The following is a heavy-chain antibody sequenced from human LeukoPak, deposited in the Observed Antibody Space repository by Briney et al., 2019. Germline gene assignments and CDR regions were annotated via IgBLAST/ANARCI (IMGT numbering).Heavy chain of an antibody. D-gene: IGHD3-3*01. Sequence: VASVKVSCKASGYTFTGYYMHWVRQAPGQGLEWMGWINPNSGGTNYAQKFQGRVTMTRDTSISTAYMELSRLRSDDTAVYYCAREEGVLRFLEWLWVGGAFDIWGQGTMVSVSS. J-gene: IGHJ3*02. CDR1: GYTFTGYY. CDR2: INPNSGGT. V-gene: IGHV1-2*02. CDR3: AREEGVLRFLEWLWVGGAFDI.